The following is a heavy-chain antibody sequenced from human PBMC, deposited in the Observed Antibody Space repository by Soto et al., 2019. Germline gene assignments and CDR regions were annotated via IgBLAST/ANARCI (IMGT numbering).Heavy chain of an antibody. J-gene: IGHJ4*02. Sequence: PGWSLRLSCASSVFTFISYGMHWVRQAPGKGLEWVAVISYDGSNKYYADSVKGRFTISRDNSKNTLYLQMNSLRAEDTAVYYCAKVSTGPLYWGQGTLVTVSS. CDR3: AKVSTGPLY. CDR2: ISYDGSNK. CDR1: VFTFISYG. V-gene: IGHV3-30*18.